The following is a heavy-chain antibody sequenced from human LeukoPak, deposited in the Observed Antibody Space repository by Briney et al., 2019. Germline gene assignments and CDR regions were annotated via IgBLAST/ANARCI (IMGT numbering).Heavy chain of an antibody. V-gene: IGHV2-5*02. J-gene: IGHJ4*02. D-gene: IGHD5-24*01. CDR1: GFSLSTSGVA. CDR3: AHRRDGYNSLDY. CDR2: IYWDDGK. Sequence: SGPTLVNPTQTLTLTCTFSGFSLSTSGVAVGWIRQPPGKALEWLGLIYWDDGKRYSPSLKSALTITKDTSKNQVVLTMTNMDPVDTATYYCAHRRDGYNSLDYWGQGTLVTVSS.